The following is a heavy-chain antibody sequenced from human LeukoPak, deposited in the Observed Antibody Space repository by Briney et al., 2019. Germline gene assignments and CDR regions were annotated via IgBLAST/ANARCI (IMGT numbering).Heavy chain of an antibody. V-gene: IGHV3-64D*06. J-gene: IGHJ4*02. CDR2: ISSNGGST. D-gene: IGHD6-13*01. CDR3: VKRVLPSIAAAGHFDY. CDR1: GFTFSSYA. Sequence: GGSLRLSCSASGFTFSSYAMHWVRQAPGKGLEYVSAISSNGGSTYYADSVKGRFTISRDNSKNTLYLQMSSLRAEDTAVYYCVKRVLPSIAAAGHFDYWGQGTLVTVSS.